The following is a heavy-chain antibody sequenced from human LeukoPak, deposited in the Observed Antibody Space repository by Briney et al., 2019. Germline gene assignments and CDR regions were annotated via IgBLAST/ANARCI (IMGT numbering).Heavy chain of an antibody. J-gene: IGHJ5*02. CDR2: IYYSGST. CDR3: ARDRYYYGSGGNWFDP. D-gene: IGHD3-10*01. Sequence: SETLSLTCTVSGGSISSYYWSWLRQPPGKGLEGVGYIYYSGSTNYNPSLKSRVTISVDTSKNQFSLKLSSVTAADTAVYYCARDRYYYGSGGNWFDPWGQGTLVTVSS. CDR1: GGSISSYY. V-gene: IGHV4-59*01.